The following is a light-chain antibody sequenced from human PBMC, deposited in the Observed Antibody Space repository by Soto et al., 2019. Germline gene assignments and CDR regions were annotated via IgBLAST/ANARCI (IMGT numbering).Light chain of an antibody. CDR2: DVT. V-gene: IGLV2-11*01. Sequence: QSALTQPRSVSGSPGQSVTISCTGTSSDVGGYDFVSWYQQHPGKAPKLTIYDVTKRPSWVPDRFSGAKSGNSASLTISGLRAEDEADYYCSSYASGSTYVFGTGTKVTVL. CDR1: SSDVGGYDF. CDR3: SSYASGSTYV. J-gene: IGLJ1*01.